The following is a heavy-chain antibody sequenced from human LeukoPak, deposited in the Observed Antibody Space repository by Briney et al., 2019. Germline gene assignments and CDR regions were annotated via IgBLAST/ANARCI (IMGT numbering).Heavy chain of an antibody. CDR2: IKSKTDGGTT. V-gene: IGHV3-15*01. Sequence: GGSLRLSCAASGFTFSNAWMSWVRQAPGKGLEWVGRIKSKTDGGTTDYAAPVKGRFTISRDDSKNTLYLQMNSLKTENTAVYYCTPESITMIVVGDYSGQGTLVTVSS. J-gene: IGHJ4*02. D-gene: IGHD3-22*01. CDR1: GFTFSNAW. CDR3: TPESITMIVVGDY.